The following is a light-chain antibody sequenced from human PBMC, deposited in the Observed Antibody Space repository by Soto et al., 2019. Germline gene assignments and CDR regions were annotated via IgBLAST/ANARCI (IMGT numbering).Light chain of an antibody. CDR3: QQRSNWHPWT. V-gene: IGKV3-11*01. CDR2: DAS. CDR1: QSVSSY. Sequence: EILFTQSPATLSLSPGERATLSCRASQSVSSYLAWYQQKPGQAPRLLIYDASNRANGIPARFSGSGSGTDFTLTISSLEPEDFAVYYCQQRSNWHPWTFGQGTKVDIK. J-gene: IGKJ1*01.